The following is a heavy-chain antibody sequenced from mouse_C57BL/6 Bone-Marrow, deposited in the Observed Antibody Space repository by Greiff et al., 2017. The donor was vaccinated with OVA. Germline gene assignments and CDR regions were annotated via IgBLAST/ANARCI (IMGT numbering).Heavy chain of an antibody. CDR2: IYPGDGDT. CDR3: ARDYGSSHWYFDV. D-gene: IGHD1-1*01. CDR1: GYAFSSSW. J-gene: IGHJ1*03. V-gene: IGHV1-82*01. Sequence: QVQLKQSGPELVKPGASVKISCKASGYAFSSSWMNWVKQRPGKGLEWIGRIYPGDGDTKYNGKFKGKATLTADKSSSTAYMQLSSLTSEDSAVYYCARDYGSSHWYFDVGGTGTTVTVSS.